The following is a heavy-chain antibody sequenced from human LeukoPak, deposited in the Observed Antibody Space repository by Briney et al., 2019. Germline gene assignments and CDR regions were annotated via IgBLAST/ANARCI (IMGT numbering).Heavy chain of an antibody. V-gene: IGHV4-30-4*01. CDR3: ARVGYYYGSGNYMYYFDY. Sequence: TSQTLSLTCTVSDGSISSGDYYWSWIRQPPGKGLEWIGYIYYSGITYYNPSLKSRVTISVDTSKNQFSLRLSSVTAADTAVYYCARVGYYYGSGNYMYYFDYWGQGTLVTVSS. D-gene: IGHD3-10*01. J-gene: IGHJ4*02. CDR1: DGSISSGDYY. CDR2: IYYSGIT.